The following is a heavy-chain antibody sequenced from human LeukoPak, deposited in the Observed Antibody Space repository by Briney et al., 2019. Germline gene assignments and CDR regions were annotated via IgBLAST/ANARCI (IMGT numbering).Heavy chain of an antibody. CDR3: ARDQRRITIFGVAPV. Sequence: PSETLSLTCTVSGGSISSGSYYWSWIRQPAGKGLEWIGRIYTSGSTNYKPSLKSRVTISVDTSKNQFSLKLSSVTAADTAVYYCARDQRRITIFGVAPVWGQGTLVTVSS. CDR1: GGSISSGSYY. CDR2: IYTSGST. V-gene: IGHV4-61*02. D-gene: IGHD3-3*01. J-gene: IGHJ4*02.